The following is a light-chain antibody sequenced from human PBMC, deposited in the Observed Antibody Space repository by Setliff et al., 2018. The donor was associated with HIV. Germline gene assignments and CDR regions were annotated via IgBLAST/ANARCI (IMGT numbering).Light chain of an antibody. J-gene: IGLJ1*01. CDR1: NSGSKS. CDR3: QVWDGNSDHYV. Sequence: YELTQPPSVSVAPGKTARITCGGNNSGSKSVHWYQQKPGQAPVPVVYDDNDRPSGIPERFSDSNSGNTATLTISRVEAGDEADYYCQVWDGNSDHYVFGTGTKVTVL. CDR2: DDN. V-gene: IGLV3-21*03.